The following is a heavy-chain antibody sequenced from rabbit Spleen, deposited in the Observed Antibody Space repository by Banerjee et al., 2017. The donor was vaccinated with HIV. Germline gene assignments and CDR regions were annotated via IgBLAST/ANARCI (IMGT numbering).Heavy chain of an antibody. CDR1: GFSFSSSYY. V-gene: IGHV1S45*01. CDR3: ARDTSSSFSSYGMDL. CDR2: INAVTGKA. J-gene: IGHJ6*01. D-gene: IGHD1-1*01. Sequence: QEQLVESGGGLVQPEGSLTLTCTASGFSFSSSYYMCWVRQAPGKGLEWIACINAVTGKAVYASWAKGRFTISKTSSTTVTLQMTRLTAADTATYFCARDTSSSFSSYGMDLWGPGTLVTVS.